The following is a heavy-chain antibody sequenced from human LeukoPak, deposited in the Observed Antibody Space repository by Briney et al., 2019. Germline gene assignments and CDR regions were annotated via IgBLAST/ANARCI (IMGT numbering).Heavy chain of an antibody. D-gene: IGHD6-13*01. CDR1: GFTFSSYG. J-gene: IGHJ5*02. CDR2: ISGSGGST. Sequence: PGGSLRLSCAASGFTFSSYGMSWVRQAPGKGLEWVSGISGSGGSTYYADSVKGRFTISRDNSKNTLYLQMNSLRAEDTAVYYCAKDGSSSWYHTDWFDPWGQGTLVTVSS. CDR3: AKDGSSSWYHTDWFDP. V-gene: IGHV3-23*01.